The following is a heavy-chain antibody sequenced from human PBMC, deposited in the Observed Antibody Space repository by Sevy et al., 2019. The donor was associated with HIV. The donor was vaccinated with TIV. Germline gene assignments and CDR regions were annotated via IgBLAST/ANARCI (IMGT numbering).Heavy chain of an antibody. V-gene: IGHV4-59*12. Sequence: SETLSLTCTVSGGSISSYYWSWIRQPPGKGLEWIGYIYYSGSTNYNPSLKGRVTISVDTSKNQFSLKLSSVTAADTAVYYCARLGAAYYYDSSGYYSPGYYYYGMDVWGQGTTVTVSS. CDR1: GGSISSYY. CDR3: ARLGAAYYYDSSGYYSPGYYYYGMDV. CDR2: IYYSGST. J-gene: IGHJ6*02. D-gene: IGHD3-22*01.